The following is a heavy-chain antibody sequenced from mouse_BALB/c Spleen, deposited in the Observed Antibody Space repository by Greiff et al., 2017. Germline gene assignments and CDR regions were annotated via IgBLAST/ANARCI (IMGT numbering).Heavy chain of an antibody. CDR3: ASERAYYGNPTVGGFAY. CDR1: GYSITSDYA. J-gene: IGHJ3*01. CDR2: ISYSGST. D-gene: IGHD2-10*01. V-gene: IGHV3-2*02. Sequence: DVKLQESGPGLVKPSQSLSLTCTVTGYSITSDYAWNWIRQFPGNKLEWMGYISYSGSTSYNPSLKSRISITRDTSKNQFFLQLNSVTTEDTATYYCASERAYYGNPTVGGFAYWGQGTLVTVSA.